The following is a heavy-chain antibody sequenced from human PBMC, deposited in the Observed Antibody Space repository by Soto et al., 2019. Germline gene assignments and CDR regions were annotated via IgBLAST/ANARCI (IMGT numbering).Heavy chain of an antibody. V-gene: IGHV1-18*01. CDR2: ISAYNGNT. CDR3: AREWEHRNFDY. D-gene: IGHD1-26*01. J-gene: IGHJ4*02. Sequence: ASVKVSCRASGYTFTTYGITWVRQAPGQGLEWMGWISAYNGNTNYAQKLQGRVTMTTDTSTSTAYMELRSLRSDDTAVYYCAREWEHRNFDYWGQGTLVTVSS. CDR1: GYTFTTYG.